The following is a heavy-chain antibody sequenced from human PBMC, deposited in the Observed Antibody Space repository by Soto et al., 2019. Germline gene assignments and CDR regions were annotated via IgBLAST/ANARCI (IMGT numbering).Heavy chain of an antibody. CDR1: VDSISIYY. J-gene: IGHJ4*02. CDR2: IYYTEST. D-gene: IGHD3-3*01. Sequence: PSETLSITCSFSVDSISIYYWNWIRQPPGKGLDWIGYIYYTESTNYNPSLKSRVTISADTSKNQCSLKLSSVTAADTAVYYCARAGARNYFWRGPIDYWGQGTLVTVSS. V-gene: IGHV4-59*01. CDR3: ARAGARNYFWRGPIDY.